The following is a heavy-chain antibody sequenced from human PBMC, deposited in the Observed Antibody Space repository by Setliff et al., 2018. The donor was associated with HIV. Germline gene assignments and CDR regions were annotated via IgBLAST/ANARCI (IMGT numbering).Heavy chain of an antibody. J-gene: IGHJ3*02. Sequence: GGSLRLSCAASGFVFNNYVFTWVRQAPGKGLEWVAVISIDGSDRYYSDSVKGRFTISRDSSKKTLYLQMNRLRSEDTAVYYCARAFGYHDFWSGYSGDEVDIWGQGTLVTV. CDR3: ARAFGYHDFWSGYSGDEVDI. D-gene: IGHD3-3*01. V-gene: IGHV3-30*04. CDR1: GFVFNNYV. CDR2: ISIDGSDR.